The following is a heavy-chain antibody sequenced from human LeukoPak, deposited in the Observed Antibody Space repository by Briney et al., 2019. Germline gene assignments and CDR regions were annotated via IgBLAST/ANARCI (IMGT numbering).Heavy chain of an antibody. J-gene: IGHJ5*02. D-gene: IGHD3-10*01. Sequence: GGSLRLSCAASGFAFSSYWMHWVRQAPGKGLVWISRINGDGSITTYADSVKGRFTISRDNAKNTLYLEMNSLRAGDMAVYYCARDLDGSGNYHWFDPWGQGTLVTVSS. CDR2: INGDGSIT. V-gene: IGHV3-74*03. CDR3: ARDLDGSGNYHWFDP. CDR1: GFAFSSYW.